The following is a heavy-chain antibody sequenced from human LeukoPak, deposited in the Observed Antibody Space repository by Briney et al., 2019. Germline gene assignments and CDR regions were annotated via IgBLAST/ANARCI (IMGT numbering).Heavy chain of an antibody. CDR1: GGSISSYY. Sequence: SETLSLTCTVSGGSISSYYWSWIRQPAGKGLEWIGRIYTSGSTNYNPSLKSRVTMSVDTSKNQFSLKLSSVTAADTAVYYCARDKREERFLEWSLLGGMDVWGQGTTVTVSS. D-gene: IGHD3-3*01. CDR3: ARDKREERFLEWSLLGGMDV. V-gene: IGHV4-4*07. CDR2: IYTSGST. J-gene: IGHJ6*02.